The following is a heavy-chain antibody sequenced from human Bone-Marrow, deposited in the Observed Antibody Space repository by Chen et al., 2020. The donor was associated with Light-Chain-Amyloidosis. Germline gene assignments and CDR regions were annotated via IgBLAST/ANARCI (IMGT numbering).Heavy chain of an antibody. J-gene: IGHJ5*02. V-gene: IGHV1-2*02. CDR3: AREKYSSSSRRWFDP. CDR2: INPNSGGT. D-gene: IGHD6-6*01. CDR1: GYTFTDSY. Sequence: QVQLVQSGADVKKPGASVKVSCKASGYTFTDSYVRWVRQAPGQGLEWMGWINPNSGGTNYEQKFQDRVTMTRDTSISTAYMELSRLRSDDTALYYCAREKYSSSSRRWFDPWGQGTLVTVSS.